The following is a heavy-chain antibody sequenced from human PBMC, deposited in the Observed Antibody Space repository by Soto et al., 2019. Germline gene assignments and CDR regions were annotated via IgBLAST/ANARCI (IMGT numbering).Heavy chain of an antibody. CDR2: ITPIFGTA. J-gene: IGHJ5*02. CDR1: GGTFSSYA. Sequence: ASVKVSCKASGGTFSSYAISWVRQAPGQGLEWMGGITPIFGTANYAQKFQGRVTITAAESTSTAYMELSSLRSEDTAVYYCARNRLGQQRYNWFDPWGQGTLVTVSS. V-gene: IGHV1-69*13. CDR3: ARNRLGQQRYNWFDP. D-gene: IGHD6-13*01.